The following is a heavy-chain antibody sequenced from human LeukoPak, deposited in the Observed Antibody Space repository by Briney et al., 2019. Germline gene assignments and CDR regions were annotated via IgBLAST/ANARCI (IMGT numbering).Heavy chain of an antibody. D-gene: IGHD2-2*01. Sequence: ASVTVSRKASGYTFTRYYMHWVRQAPGQGLECMGWINPNSSGTNYAQKFQGRVTMTRDTSISTAYMELSRLRSDDTAVYYCAREELIVVVPAATILTGWFDPWGQGTLVTVSS. V-gene: IGHV1-2*02. CDR3: AREELIVVVPAATILTGWFDP. CDR1: GYTFTRYY. J-gene: IGHJ5*02. CDR2: INPNSSGT.